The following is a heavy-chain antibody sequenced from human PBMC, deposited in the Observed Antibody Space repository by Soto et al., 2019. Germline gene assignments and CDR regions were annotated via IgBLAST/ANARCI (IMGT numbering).Heavy chain of an antibody. V-gene: IGHV3-33*01. CDR1: GFTFSSYG. J-gene: IGHJ6*02. D-gene: IGHD3-3*01. CDR2: IWYDGSNK. Sequence: QVQLVESGGGVVQPGRSLRLSCAASGFTFSSYGMHWVRQAPGKGLGWVAVIWYDGSNKYYADSVKGRFTISRDNSKNXLXXQMNSLRAEDTAVYYCARSRVVTRSWDYYYYGMDVWGQGTTVTVSS. CDR3: ARSRVVTRSWDYYYYGMDV.